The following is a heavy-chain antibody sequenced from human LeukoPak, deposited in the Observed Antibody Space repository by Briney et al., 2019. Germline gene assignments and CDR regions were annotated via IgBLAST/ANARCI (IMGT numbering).Heavy chain of an antibody. J-gene: IGHJ6*02. Sequence: GGSLRLSCAASGFTFSSYYMQWVRQDPRKGLVWVSRISGDGTNINYADSVRGRFTISRDNAKNTVYLQMSTLRVEDTAVYYCTRDLLDYDVSTGLHHYYMDVWGQGTTVTVSS. CDR2: ISGDGTNI. CDR3: TRDLLDYDVSTGLHHYYMDV. D-gene: IGHD3-9*01. CDR1: GFTFSSYY. V-gene: IGHV3-74*01.